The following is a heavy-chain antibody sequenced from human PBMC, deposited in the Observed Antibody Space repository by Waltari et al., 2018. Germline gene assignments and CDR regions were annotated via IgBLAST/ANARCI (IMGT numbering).Heavy chain of an antibody. J-gene: IGHJ4*02. V-gene: IGHV3-30*02. Sequence: QVQLVESGGGVVQPGGYLRLSCAASGFTFSSYGMHWVRQAPGEGLEWVAFIRYDGSNKYYAVSVKGRFTISRDNSKNTLYLQMNSLRAEDTAVYYCANVIAAAGPGDYWGQGTLVTVSS. D-gene: IGHD6-13*01. CDR3: ANVIAAAGPGDY. CDR2: IRYDGSNK. CDR1: GFTFSSYG.